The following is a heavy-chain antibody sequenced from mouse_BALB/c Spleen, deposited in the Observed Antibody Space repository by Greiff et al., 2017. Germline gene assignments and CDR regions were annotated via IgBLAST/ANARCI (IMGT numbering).Heavy chain of an antibody. V-gene: IGHV5-9-3*01. D-gene: IGHD6-1*01. Sequence: EVQGVECGGGLVKPGGSLKLSCAASGFTFSSYAMSWVRQTPEKRLEWVATISSGGSYTYYPDSVKGRFTISRDNAKNTLYLQMSSLRSEDTAMYYCARHSQDYWGQGTSVTVSS. CDR1: GFTFSSYA. J-gene: IGHJ4*01. CDR3: ARHSQDY. CDR2: ISSGGSYT.